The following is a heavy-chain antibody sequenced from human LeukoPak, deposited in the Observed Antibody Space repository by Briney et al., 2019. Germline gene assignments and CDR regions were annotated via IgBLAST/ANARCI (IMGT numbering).Heavy chain of an antibody. CDR3: AQYVAFGVARMHV. CDR2: IGDTCTVT. CDR1: VFTFSIYS. J-gene: IGHJ6*01. Sequence: GAALRLSCAASVFTFSIYSVNWVRQAPGKGLEGGSIIGDTCTVTHYADSVRGRFTISRDNSKKTLYLEMNSVISQYRAVYYCAQYVAFGVARMHVWGQRPTVPVST. D-gene: IGHD3-16*01. V-gene: IGHV3-23*01.